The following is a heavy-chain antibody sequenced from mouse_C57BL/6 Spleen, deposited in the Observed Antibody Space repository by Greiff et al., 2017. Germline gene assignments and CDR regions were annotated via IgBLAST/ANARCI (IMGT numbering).Heavy chain of an antibody. J-gene: IGHJ3*01. CDR3: TGGGYYAPLRY. V-gene: IGHV6-3*01. CDR2: IRLKSDIYAP. D-gene: IGHD1-1*01. CDR1: GFTFSNYW. Sequence: EVKVEESGGGLVQPGGSMKLSCVASGFTFSNYWMNWVRQSPEQGLEWVAQIRLKSDIYAPHYAESVKGRFTISRYDSKSCVYLQMKNLSAEDTGIYYCTGGGYYAPLRYWGQGTLVTVSA.